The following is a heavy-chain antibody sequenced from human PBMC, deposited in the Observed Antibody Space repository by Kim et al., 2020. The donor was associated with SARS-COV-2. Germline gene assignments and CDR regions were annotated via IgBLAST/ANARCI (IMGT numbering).Heavy chain of an antibody. CDR1: DGSISDFY. D-gene: IGHD2-21*02. CDR3: ARAYCGGDCQRYYYYYYGMDV. Sequence: SETLSLTCTVSDGSISDFYWSWIRQSPGRGLEWIGYIYYSGSTNYNPSLKSRVTMSVDTSKNQFSLKLDFMTAADTAVYYCARAYCGGDCQRYYYYYYGMDVWGQGTTVTVSS. J-gene: IGHJ6*02. CDR2: IYYSGST. V-gene: IGHV4-59*01.